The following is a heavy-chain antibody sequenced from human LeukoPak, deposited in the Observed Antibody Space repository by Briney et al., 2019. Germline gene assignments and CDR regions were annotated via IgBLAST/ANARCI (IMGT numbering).Heavy chain of an antibody. CDR2: INPNSGVT. J-gene: IGHJ4*02. CDR3: ARDLSAVAGPDLDY. CDR1: GYTFTNYV. Sequence: ASVTVSCKASGYTFTNYVLHWLRQAPGQGLEWMGWINPNSGVTTYAQKFQGRITVTRDTSISTAYMELSSLGSDDTAVYYCARDLSAVAGPDLDYWGQGTLVTVSS. D-gene: IGHD6-19*01. V-gene: IGHV1-2*02.